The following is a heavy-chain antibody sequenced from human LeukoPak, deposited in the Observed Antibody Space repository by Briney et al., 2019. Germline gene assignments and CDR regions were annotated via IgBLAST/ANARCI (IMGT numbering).Heavy chain of an antibody. D-gene: IGHD6-19*01. V-gene: IGHV4-39*01. CDR1: GGSISSSSYY. J-gene: IGHJ4*02. Sequence: SETLSLTCTVSGGSISSSSYYWGWIRQPPGKGLVWIGSIYYSGSTYYNPSLKSRVTISVDTSKNQFSLKLSSVTAADTAVYYCARRGQWLVYDYWGQGTLVTVSS. CDR2: IYYSGST. CDR3: ARRGQWLVYDY.